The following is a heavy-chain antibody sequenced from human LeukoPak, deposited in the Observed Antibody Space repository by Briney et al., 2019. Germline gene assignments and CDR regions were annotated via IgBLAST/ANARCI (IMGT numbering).Heavy chain of an antibody. J-gene: IGHJ5*02. CDR3: AKGGGSSWYEGSWFDP. V-gene: IGHV3-9*01. Sequence: PGGSLRLSCAASGFTFDDYAMHWVRQAPGKGLEWVSGISWNSGSIGYADSVKGRFTISRDNAKNSLYLQMNSLRAEDRALYYFAKGGGSSWYEGSWFDPWGQGTLVTVSS. CDR2: ISWNSGSI. D-gene: IGHD6-13*01. CDR1: GFTFDDYA.